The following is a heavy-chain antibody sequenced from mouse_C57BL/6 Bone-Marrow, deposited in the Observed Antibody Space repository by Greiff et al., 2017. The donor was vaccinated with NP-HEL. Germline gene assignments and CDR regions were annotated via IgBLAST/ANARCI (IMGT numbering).Heavy chain of an antibody. Sequence: VQLQQPGAELVRPGTSVKLSCKASGYTFTSYWMHWVKQRPGQGLEWIGNIYPSDSETHYNQKFKDKATLTVDKSSSTAYMQLSSLTSEDSAVYYCARSRADYWGQGTTLTVSS. CDR1: GYTFTSYW. J-gene: IGHJ2*01. CDR2: IYPSDSET. V-gene: IGHV1-61*01. CDR3: ARSRADY.